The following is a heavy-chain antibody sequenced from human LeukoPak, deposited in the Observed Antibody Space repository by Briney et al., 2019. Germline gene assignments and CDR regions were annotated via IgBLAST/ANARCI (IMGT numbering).Heavy chain of an antibody. J-gene: IGHJ2*01. D-gene: IGHD1-26*01. V-gene: IGHV3-21*04. Sequence: GGSLRLSCAASGFTFSSYSMNWVRQAPGKGLEWVSSIGITSSYTYYADSVKGRFTISRDSSRNTLFLHMNTLRAEDTAIYYCAKDRTVGASYWYFDLWGRGTLVTVSS. CDR3: AKDRTVGASYWYFDL. CDR1: GFTFSSYS. CDR2: IGITSSYT.